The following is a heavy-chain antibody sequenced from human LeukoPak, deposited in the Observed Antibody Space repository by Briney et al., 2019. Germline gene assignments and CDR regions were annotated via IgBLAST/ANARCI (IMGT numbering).Heavy chain of an antibody. V-gene: IGHV4-30-4*01. D-gene: IGHD3-22*01. CDR1: GGSISSGDYY. CDR3: ASYYDSSGWNWFDP. Sequence: SETLSLTCTVSGGSISSGDYYWSWIRQPPGKGLEWIGNIYYTGSTYYNPSFKSRLTISVDASKNQFSLKLSSVTAADTAVYYCASYYDSSGWNWFDPWGQGTLVTVSS. J-gene: IGHJ5*02. CDR2: IYYTGST.